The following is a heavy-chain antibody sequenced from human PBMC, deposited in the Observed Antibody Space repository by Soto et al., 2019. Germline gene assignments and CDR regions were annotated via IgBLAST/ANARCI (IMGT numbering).Heavy chain of an antibody. D-gene: IGHD3-3*01. CDR3: ARHPATKIFGVDYYYYYMDV. CDR2: IYRSGSTI. Sequence: GGSLRLSCAASGFTFSDYYVSWIRQAPGKGLEWVSYIYRSGSTIHYADSVKGRFTISRDNAKNSRYLQMNSLRADDTAVYFCARHPATKIFGVDYYYYYMDVWGKGTTVTVSS. J-gene: IGHJ6*03. V-gene: IGHV3-11*01. CDR1: GFTFSDYY.